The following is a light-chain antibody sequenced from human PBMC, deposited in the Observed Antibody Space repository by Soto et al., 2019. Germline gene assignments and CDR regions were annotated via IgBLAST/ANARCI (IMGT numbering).Light chain of an antibody. Sequence: ERLMTQSRVTLSVSPGERATLSCGASQSVSSSYLAWYQQKPGQAPRLLIYGASSRATGIPDRFSGSGSGTDFTLTISSLEPEDFAVYYCQQRSNWLITFGQGTRLEI. CDR2: GAS. CDR1: QSVSSSY. V-gene: IGKV3D-20*02. CDR3: QQRSNWLIT. J-gene: IGKJ5*01.